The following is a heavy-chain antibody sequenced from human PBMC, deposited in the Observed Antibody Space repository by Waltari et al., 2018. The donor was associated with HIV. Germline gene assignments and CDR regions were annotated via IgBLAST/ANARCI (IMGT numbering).Heavy chain of an antibody. CDR2: MNPTSGNT. V-gene: IGHV1-8*01. CDR1: AYPFSSYD. CDR3: ARVYDISGHNPLGY. D-gene: IGHD2-8*01. J-gene: IGHJ4*02. Sequence: QVRLVQSGAEVKKPGASVKVSCNASAYPFSSYDNNWVRQAAGQGLEWMGWMNPTSGNTGYPQKFQGRLTMTRNTSINTAYMELSSLRFDDTAVYYCARVYDISGHNPLGYWGQGTLVTVSS.